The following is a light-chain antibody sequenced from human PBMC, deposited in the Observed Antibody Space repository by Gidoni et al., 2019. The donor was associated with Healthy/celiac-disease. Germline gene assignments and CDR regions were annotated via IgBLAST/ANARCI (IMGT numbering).Light chain of an antibody. J-gene: IGKJ1*01. Sequence: DSESTNCPSSLSASGGDRVTITCRARQSISSYLNWYQQKPGKAPKLLIYAASSLQSGVPSRFGDSGSRPNFTLTISSLEPGSFAAYYCHGGFCTPRTFGQGTKVEIK. CDR3: HGGFCTPRT. V-gene: IGKV1-39*01. CDR1: QSISSY. CDR2: AAS.